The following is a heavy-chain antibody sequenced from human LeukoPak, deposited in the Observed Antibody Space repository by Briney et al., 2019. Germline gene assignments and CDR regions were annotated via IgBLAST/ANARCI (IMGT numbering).Heavy chain of an antibody. D-gene: IGHD6-6*01. Sequence: PGGSLRLSCAASGFTFSDYSMNWVRQAPGKGLEWISYVGISSGNTKYADSVKGRFTISRDNAKNSLYLQMNSLRAEDTALYYCAKGDSSSSSPGMFDYWGQGTLVTVSS. CDR2: VGISSGNT. V-gene: IGHV3-48*04. CDR3: AKGDSSSSSPGMFDY. CDR1: GFTFSDYS. J-gene: IGHJ4*02.